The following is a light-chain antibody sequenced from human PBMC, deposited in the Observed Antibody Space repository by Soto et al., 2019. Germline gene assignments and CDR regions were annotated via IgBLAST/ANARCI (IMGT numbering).Light chain of an antibody. V-gene: IGKV3-11*01. J-gene: IGKJ4*01. Sequence: EIVLTQSPASLSLSPGETATLSCRASQSISDYLAWYQQKPGRAPRLLIYDASNRATGVPGRFSGSGSGTDFSLTISSLEPEDFAVYYCQQRSDWPSAFGGGTKVEIK. CDR3: QQRSDWPSA. CDR1: QSISDY. CDR2: DAS.